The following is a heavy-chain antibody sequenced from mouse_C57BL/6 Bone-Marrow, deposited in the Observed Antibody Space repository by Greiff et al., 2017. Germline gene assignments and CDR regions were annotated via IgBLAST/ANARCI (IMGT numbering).Heavy chain of an antibody. CDR3: SSFDGNYFDF. Sequence: EVKVVESGAELVRPGASVKLSCTASGFNIKDDYIHWVKQRPEQGLEWIGWIDPEIGDTEYDSKFQGKATITSDTSSNTAYLQLSSLTSEDTAVYYCSSFDGNYFDFWGQGTPLSVAS. V-gene: IGHV14-4*01. CDR1: GFNIKDDY. J-gene: IGHJ2*01. CDR2: IDPEIGDT. D-gene: IGHD2-3*01.